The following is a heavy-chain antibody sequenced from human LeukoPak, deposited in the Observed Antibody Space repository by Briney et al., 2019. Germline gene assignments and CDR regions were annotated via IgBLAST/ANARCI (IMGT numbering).Heavy chain of an antibody. CDR2: ISISGDTT. CDR1: GFTFSSHA. D-gene: IGHD5-24*01. CDR3: ARSRDGYHHGLL. V-gene: IGHV3-23*01. Sequence: GGSLRLSCGASGFTFSSHAMTWVRQAPGKGLEWVSAISISGDTTYYADAVKGRFTISRDNYKNTVYLQMNSLRAEDTAVYYCARSRDGYHHGLLWGQGTLVTVSS. J-gene: IGHJ4*02.